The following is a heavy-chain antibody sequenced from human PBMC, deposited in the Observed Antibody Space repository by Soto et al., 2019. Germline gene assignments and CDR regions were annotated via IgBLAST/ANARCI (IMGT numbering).Heavy chain of an antibody. CDR1: GFTFSSYA. D-gene: IGHD6-6*01. V-gene: IGHV3-23*01. CDR2: ISGSGGST. J-gene: IGHJ4*02. Sequence: PGVSLRLSCAASGFTFSSYAMSWVRQAPGKGLEWVSAISGSGGSTYYADSVKGRFTISRGNSKNTLYLQMNSLRAEDTAVYYCAKVSYNSWSIDHWGQGTLVTVSS. CDR3: AKVSYNSWSIDH.